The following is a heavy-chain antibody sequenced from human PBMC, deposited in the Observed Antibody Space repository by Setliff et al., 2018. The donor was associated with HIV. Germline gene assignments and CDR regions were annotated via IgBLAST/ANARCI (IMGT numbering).Heavy chain of an antibody. Sequence: PSETLSLTCIVSGGSMNNYYWNWVRQTPGKGLEWIGYIYENDYTHYTVSLRSRVTISMDTSKNQFSLTLRSVTAADRAIYYCARALMHRGVVAWSLYYFDYWGQGALVTVSS. CDR2: IYENDYT. CDR1: GGSMNNYY. D-gene: IGHD3-10*01. V-gene: IGHV4-59*01. J-gene: IGHJ4*02. CDR3: ARALMHRGVVAWSLYYFDY.